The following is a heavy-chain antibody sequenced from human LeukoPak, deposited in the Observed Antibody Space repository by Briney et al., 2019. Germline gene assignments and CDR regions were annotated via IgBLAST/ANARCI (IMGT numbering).Heavy chain of an antibody. CDR2: IYYSGST. V-gene: IGHV4-59*01. J-gene: IGHJ4*02. D-gene: IGHD3-3*01. CDR3: ARSPTYYDFWSGLNFDY. Sequence: SETLSLTCTVSGGSISSYYWSLIRQPPGKGLEWIGYIYYSGSTNYNPSLKSRVTISVDTSKNQFSLKLSSVTAADTAVYYCARSPTYYDFWSGLNFDYWGQGTLVTVSS. CDR1: GGSISSYY.